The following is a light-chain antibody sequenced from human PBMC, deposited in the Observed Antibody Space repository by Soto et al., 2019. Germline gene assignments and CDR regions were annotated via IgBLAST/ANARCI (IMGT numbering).Light chain of an antibody. CDR3: QQYNNWPLT. CDR2: GAS. J-gene: IGKJ5*01. Sequence: EIVMTQSPATLSVSPGERATLSCRASQSVSSNLAWYQQKPGQAPRLLIYGASSRATGIPVRFSGSGSGTEFTLTISSLQSEDFAVYYCQQYNNWPLTFGQGTDWRL. CDR1: QSVSSN. V-gene: IGKV3-15*01.